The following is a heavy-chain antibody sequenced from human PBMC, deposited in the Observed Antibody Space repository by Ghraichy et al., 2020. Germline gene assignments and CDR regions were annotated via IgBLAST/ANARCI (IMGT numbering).Heavy chain of an antibody. V-gene: IGHV4-39*07. Sequence: SETLSLTCTVSDSSIISSSYYWGWIRQPPGKGLEWIGSIYYSGSTYYNPSLKSRGTISVDTSKNQFSLKRSSVTAADKAVYYCARATAGATRWGKYYYYMDVWGKGITVTVSS. CDR2: IYYSGST. D-gene: IGHD1-26*01. CDR1: DSSIISSSYY. CDR3: ARATAGATRWGKYYYYMDV. J-gene: IGHJ6*03.